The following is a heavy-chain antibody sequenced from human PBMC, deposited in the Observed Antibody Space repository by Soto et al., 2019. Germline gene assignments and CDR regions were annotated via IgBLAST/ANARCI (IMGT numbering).Heavy chain of an antibody. D-gene: IGHD4-17*01. J-gene: IGHJ4*02. CDR2: IYYSGTT. CDR3: AILSSSTIRTATVSFDH. V-gene: IGHV4-59*01. Sequence: SETLSLTCTVSGDSISTSYWSWIRQPPGKGLEWIGYIYYSGTTNYNPSLKSRVTISVDTSKNQFSLNLRSVTAADTAVYYCAILSSSTIRTATVSFDHWGQGTLVTVSS. CDR1: GDSISTSY.